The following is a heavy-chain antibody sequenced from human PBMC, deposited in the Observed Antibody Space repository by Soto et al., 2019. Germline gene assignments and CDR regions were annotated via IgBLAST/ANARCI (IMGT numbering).Heavy chain of an antibody. V-gene: IGHV3-33*01. Sequence: GGSLRLSCAASGFTFSSYGMHWVRQAPGKGLEWVAVIWYDGSNKYYADSVKGRFTISRDNSKNTLYLQMNSLRAEDTAVYYCARGPGLVVPAADNWFDPWGQGTLVTVSS. D-gene: IGHD2-2*01. CDR2: IWYDGSNK. J-gene: IGHJ5*02. CDR3: ARGPGLVVPAADNWFDP. CDR1: GFTFSSYG.